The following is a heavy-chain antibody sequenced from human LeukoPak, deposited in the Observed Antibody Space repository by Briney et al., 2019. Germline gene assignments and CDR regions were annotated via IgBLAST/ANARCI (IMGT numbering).Heavy chain of an antibody. CDR2: ILNTGDTT. D-gene: IGHD3-3*01. CDR3: AMLEGWEIYNYYVGV. Sequence: GGSRRLSCAPSGLIFSRFAMSWVRHSPGKVLEWVATILNTGDTTYPPNSDKRRSTLSTHNSNNTLYMQKNTLRPEDTPIYYCAMLEGWEIYNYYVGVCGKGTTVAVS. V-gene: IGHV3-23*01. CDR1: GLIFSRFA. J-gene: IGHJ6*03.